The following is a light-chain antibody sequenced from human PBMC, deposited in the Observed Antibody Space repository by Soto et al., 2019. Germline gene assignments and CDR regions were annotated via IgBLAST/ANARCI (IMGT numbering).Light chain of an antibody. Sequence: EIVMTQSPATLSVSPGERATLSCRASQSVSSNLAWYQQKAGQAPRLLINGASTGATGIPARFSGSGSGTEFTLTISSLQSEDFAVYYCQQYNNWPPMYTFGQGTKLEIK. J-gene: IGKJ2*01. CDR3: QQYNNWPPMYT. CDR2: GAS. CDR1: QSVSSN. V-gene: IGKV3-15*01.